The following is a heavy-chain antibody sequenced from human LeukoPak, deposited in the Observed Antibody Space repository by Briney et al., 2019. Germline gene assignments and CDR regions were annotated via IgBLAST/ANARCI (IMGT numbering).Heavy chain of an antibody. Sequence: GASVKVSCKASGYTFTGYYMHWVRQAPGQGLEWMGWINPNSGGTNYAQKFQGRVTMTRDTSISTAYMELSRLRSDDTAVYYCARGEEMTTVVTDYFDYWGQGTLVTVSS. CDR3: ARGEEMTTVVTDYFDY. V-gene: IGHV1-2*02. CDR2: INPNSGGT. CDR1: GYTFTGYY. D-gene: IGHD4-23*01. J-gene: IGHJ4*02.